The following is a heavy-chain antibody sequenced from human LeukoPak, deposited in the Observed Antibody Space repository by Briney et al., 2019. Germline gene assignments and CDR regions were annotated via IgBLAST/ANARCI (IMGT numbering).Heavy chain of an antibody. Sequence: GGSLRLSCAASGFTFDDYGMSWVRQAPGKGLEWVSGINWNGGSTGYADSVKGRFTISRDNAKNSLYLQMNSLRAEDTALYHRARDPRGYSHGYWYFDLWGRGTLVTVSS. J-gene: IGHJ2*01. CDR3: ARDPRGYSHGYWYFDL. V-gene: IGHV3-20*01. CDR2: INWNGGST. D-gene: IGHD5-18*01. CDR1: GFTFDDYG.